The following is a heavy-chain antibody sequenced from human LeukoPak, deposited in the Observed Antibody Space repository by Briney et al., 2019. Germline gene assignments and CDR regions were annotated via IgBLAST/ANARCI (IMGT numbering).Heavy chain of an antibody. J-gene: IGHJ4*02. CDR3: AGALHYNYFETRYFGY. Sequence: PGGSLRLSCTASGFNVRTNYMFWVRQAPGKGLECVSVMYSDGSAYYADSVKGRFTLSGDNSMNTLFLQMNSLRADDTAMYYCAGALHYNYFETRYFGYWGQGTPVTVSS. CDR2: MYSDGSA. V-gene: IGHV3-53*01. CDR1: GFNVRTNY. D-gene: IGHD3-22*01.